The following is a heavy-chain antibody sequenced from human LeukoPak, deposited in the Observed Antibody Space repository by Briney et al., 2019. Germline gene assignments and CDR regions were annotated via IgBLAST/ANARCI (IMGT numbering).Heavy chain of an antibody. J-gene: IGHJ4*02. CDR3: ARLTGGSPDDN. D-gene: IGHD3-9*01. CDR1: GFIFSSQW. V-gene: IGHV3-7*01. CDR2: IKEDGSEK. Sequence: GSLRLSCAASGFIFSSQWMHWVRQAPGKGLEWVANIKEDGSEKKYLDSAKGRFTISRDNARNSLYLQMNSLRAEDTGVYFCARLTGGSPDDNWGQGTLAIVSS.